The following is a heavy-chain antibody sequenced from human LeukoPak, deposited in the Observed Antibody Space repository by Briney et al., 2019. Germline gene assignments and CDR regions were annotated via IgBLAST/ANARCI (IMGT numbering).Heavy chain of an antibody. CDR1: GYTFTGYY. Sequence: ASVKVSFKASGYTFTGYYMHWVRQAPGQGLEWMGWINPNSGGTNYAQKFQGWVTMTRDTSISTAYMELSRLRSDDTAVYYCARQGCSSTSCYFFDYWGQGTLVTVSS. CDR3: ARQGCSSTSCYFFDY. J-gene: IGHJ4*02. CDR2: INPNSGGT. V-gene: IGHV1-2*04. D-gene: IGHD2-2*01.